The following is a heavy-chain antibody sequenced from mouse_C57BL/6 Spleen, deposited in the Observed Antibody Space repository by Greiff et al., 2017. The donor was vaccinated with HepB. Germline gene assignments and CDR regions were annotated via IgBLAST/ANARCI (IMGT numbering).Heavy chain of an antibody. J-gene: IGHJ3*01. CDR1: GFNIKDYY. Sequence: VHVKQSGAELVRPGASVKLSCTASGFNIKDYYMHWVKQRPEQGLEWIGRIDPEDGDTEYAPKFQGKATMTADTSSNTAYLQLSSLTSEDTAVYYCTTHSSGPFAYWGQGTLVTVSA. D-gene: IGHD3-2*02. CDR2: IDPEDGDT. V-gene: IGHV14-1*01. CDR3: TTHSSGPFAY.